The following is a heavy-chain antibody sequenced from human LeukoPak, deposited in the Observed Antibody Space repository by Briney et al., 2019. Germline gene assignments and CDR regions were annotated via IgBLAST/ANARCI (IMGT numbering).Heavy chain of an antibody. CDR2: INPDSGST. CDR1: GYRFTDYY. Sequence: ASVKVSCKASGYRFTDYYVHWVRQAPGQGLEWMGWINPDSGSTKYAQNFQGRVTMTRDTSISTAYMEVSRLKSDGTAVYFCTRMTPLRDAHYYYYFMDVWGKGTTVTVS. J-gene: IGHJ6*03. CDR3: TRMTPLRDAHYYYYFMDV. D-gene: IGHD3-16*01. V-gene: IGHV1-2*02.